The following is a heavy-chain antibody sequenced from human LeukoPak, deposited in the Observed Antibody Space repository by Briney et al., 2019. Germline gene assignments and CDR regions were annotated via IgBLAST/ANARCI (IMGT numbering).Heavy chain of an antibody. V-gene: IGHV4-59*01. CDR1: GASISRNY. Sequence: PSETLSLTCSVSGASISRNYWSWIRQPPGKGLEWIGYIYHTGTTNYNPPLKSRVTISVDTSRNQFSLKLDSVTAADTAVYYCARDGLGMDVWGQGTTVTVSS. J-gene: IGHJ6*02. CDR2: IYHTGTT. CDR3: ARDGLGMDV.